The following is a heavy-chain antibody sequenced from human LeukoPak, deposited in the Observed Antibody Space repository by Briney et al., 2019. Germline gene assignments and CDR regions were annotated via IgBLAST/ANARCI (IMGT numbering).Heavy chain of an antibody. Sequence: SETLSLTCTVSGGSISSSSYYWTWIRQPPGKGLEWIGEIIDTGSTKYNSSLKSRVTISVDTSKNQFSLKLSSVTAADTAVYYCARGRGYQLLGLDYWGQGTLVTVSS. CDR3: ARGRGYQLLGLDY. CDR2: IIDTGST. D-gene: IGHD2-2*01. CDR1: GGSISSSSYY. V-gene: IGHV4-39*07. J-gene: IGHJ4*02.